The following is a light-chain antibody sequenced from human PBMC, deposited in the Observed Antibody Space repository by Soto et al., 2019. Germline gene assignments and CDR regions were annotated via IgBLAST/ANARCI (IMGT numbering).Light chain of an antibody. CDR3: QQYGSSPLT. CDR1: QSVYSNY. Sequence: EIVLTQSPGNLSWSPGERATLSCRASQSVYSNYLAWYQQKPGQSPRLLMYGASTRVTGIPDRFSGSASGTDFTLTISRLEPEDFAVYYCQQYGSSPLTFGAGTKVDIK. V-gene: IGKV3-20*01. J-gene: IGKJ3*01. CDR2: GAS.